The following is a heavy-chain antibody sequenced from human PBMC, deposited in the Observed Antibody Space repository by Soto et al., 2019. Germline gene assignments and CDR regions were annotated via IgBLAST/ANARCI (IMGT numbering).Heavy chain of an antibody. J-gene: IGHJ6*02. CDR2: IYPGDSDT. CDR1: GCSLTNYW. D-gene: IGHD2-15*01. V-gene: IGHV5-51*01. CDR3: ARFPRTCRGGRCDYYSYYYGMDV. Sequence: PGESLKTSCKGSGCSLTNYWIVWVRQMPGKGLEWRGIIYPGDSDTRYSPSFQAQVTSSADKSISTSYLQWSSLQASDTAMDYCARFPRTCRGGRCDYYSYYYGMDVWGQGTTVTVSS.